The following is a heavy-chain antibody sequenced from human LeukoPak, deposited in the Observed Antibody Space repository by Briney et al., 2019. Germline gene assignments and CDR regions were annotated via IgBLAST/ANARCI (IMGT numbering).Heavy chain of an antibody. CDR3: TRDLMDYDVSTGLHHYYMDV. D-gene: IGHD3-9*01. CDR2: ISGDGSST. Sequence: GGSLRLSCAAPGFTFSNYWMHWVRQAPGKGLVWVSRISGDGSSTRYADSVKGRFTISRDNAKNTLYLQMNTLRVEDTAVYYCTRDLMDYDVSTGLHHYYMDVWGQGTTVTVSS. CDR1: GFTFSNYW. V-gene: IGHV3-74*01. J-gene: IGHJ6*02.